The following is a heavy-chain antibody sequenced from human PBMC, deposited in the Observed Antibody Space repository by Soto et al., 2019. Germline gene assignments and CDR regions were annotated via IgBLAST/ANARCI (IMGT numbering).Heavy chain of an antibody. V-gene: IGHV3-53*01. CDR3: ARAGGSSSWYEHAFDI. Sequence: PGGSLRLSCAASGFTVSTTYMTWVRQAPGKGLEWVSVTYSGGTTYYADSVKGRFSISRDNSKNTVYLQMNSLRAEDTAVYYCARAGGSSSWYEHAFDIWGQGTMVTVS. D-gene: IGHD6-13*01. CDR2: TYSGGTT. J-gene: IGHJ3*02. CDR1: GFTVSTTY.